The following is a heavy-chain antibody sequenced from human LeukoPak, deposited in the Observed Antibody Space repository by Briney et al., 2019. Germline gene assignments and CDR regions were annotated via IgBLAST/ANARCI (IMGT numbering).Heavy chain of an antibody. J-gene: IGHJ4*02. Sequence: SETLSLTCTVSGGSISRYYWSWIRPPPGKGLEWIGYIDYSGSTNYNPSLKSRVTISVDTSKSQFSLKLSSVTAADTAVYYCARVPRAPPGPAAAPYDYWGQGTLVTVSS. CDR1: GGSISRYY. CDR2: IDYSGST. CDR3: ARVPRAPPGPAAAPYDY. D-gene: IGHD6-13*01. V-gene: IGHV4-59*01.